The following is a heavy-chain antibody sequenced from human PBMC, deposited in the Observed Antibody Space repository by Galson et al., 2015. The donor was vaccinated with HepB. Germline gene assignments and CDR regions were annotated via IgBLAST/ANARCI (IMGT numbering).Heavy chain of an antibody. J-gene: IGHJ4*02. Sequence: SLRLSCAASGFTFSSYAMHWVRQAPGKGLEWVAVISYDGSNKYYADSVKGRFTISRDNSKNTLYLQMNSLRAEDTAVYYCARDREAMGVFDYWGQGTLVTVSS. CDR1: GFTFSSYA. CDR3: ARDREAMGVFDY. CDR2: ISYDGSNK. D-gene: IGHD5-18*01. V-gene: IGHV3-30-3*01.